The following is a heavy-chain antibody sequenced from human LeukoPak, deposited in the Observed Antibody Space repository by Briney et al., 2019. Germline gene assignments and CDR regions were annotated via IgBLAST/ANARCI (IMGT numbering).Heavy chain of an antibody. J-gene: IGHJ6*02. CDR2: ISSSSTYM. Sequence: GGSLRLSCAASGFTFGSYSMNWVRQAPGKGLEWVSFISSSSTYMYYADSVKGRFTISRDDGKNSLYLQMNSLRAEDTAVCYCVLVATYYYYGLDVWGQGTTVTVSS. CDR3: VLVATYYYYGLDV. CDR1: GFTFGSYS. D-gene: IGHD2-2*01. V-gene: IGHV3-21*01.